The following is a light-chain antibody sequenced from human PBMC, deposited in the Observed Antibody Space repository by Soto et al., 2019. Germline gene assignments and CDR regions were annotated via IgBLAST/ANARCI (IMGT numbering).Light chain of an antibody. V-gene: IGKV3-20*01. Sequence: EIVMTQSPTTLSVSPGERATLSCRASQDIRSHLAWYQHKPGQAPRLLIFDASSRATGISDRFSGSGSGTDFTLSISRVEPEDFAVYYCQQYGTSPRTFGQGTKVDI. J-gene: IGKJ1*01. CDR1: QDIRSH. CDR2: DAS. CDR3: QQYGTSPRT.